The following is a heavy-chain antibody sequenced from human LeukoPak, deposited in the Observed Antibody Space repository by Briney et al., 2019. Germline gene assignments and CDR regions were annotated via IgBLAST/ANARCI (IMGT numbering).Heavy chain of an antibody. CDR1: GYTFTSYY. V-gene: IGHV1-46*01. D-gene: IGHD3-3*01. CDR3: ARGGPLRFLEWLNLNYYYYYYMDV. J-gene: IGHJ6*03. Sequence: ASVKVSCKASGYTFTSYYMHWVRHAPGQGLEWMGIINPSGGSTSYAQKFQGRVTMTRDMSTSTVYMELSSLRSEDTAVYYCARGGPLRFLEWLNLNYYYYYYMDVWGKGTTVTVSS. CDR2: INPSGGST.